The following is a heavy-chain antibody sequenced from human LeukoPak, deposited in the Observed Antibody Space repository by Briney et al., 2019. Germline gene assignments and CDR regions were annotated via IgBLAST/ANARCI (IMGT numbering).Heavy chain of an antibody. D-gene: IGHD4-17*01. J-gene: IGHJ5*02. CDR1: GLTFSSHA. Sequence: PGGSLRLFCAASGLTFSSHAMTWARHARGEGLEWVSSIGGIGASTYYADSVKGRFTISRDNSKNTLYLQMNSLRAEDTALYYCAKAAYGDYVNWFDPWGQGILVIVSS. CDR2: IGGIGAST. V-gene: IGHV3-23*01. CDR3: AKAAYGDYVNWFDP.